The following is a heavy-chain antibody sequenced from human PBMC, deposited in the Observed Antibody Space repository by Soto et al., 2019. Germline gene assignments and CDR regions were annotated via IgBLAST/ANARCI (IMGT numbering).Heavy chain of an antibody. CDR1: GGTFSSYA. J-gene: IGHJ4*02. D-gene: IGHD3-22*01. CDR3: ASQYYDSSGYYYGYFDY. CDR2: IIPIFGTA. V-gene: IGHV1-69*13. Sequence: SVKVSCKASGGTFSSYAISWVRQAPGQGLEWMGGIIPIFGTANYAQKFQGRVTITADESTSTAYMELGSLRSEDTAVYYCASQYYDSSGYYYGYFDYWGQGTLVTVS.